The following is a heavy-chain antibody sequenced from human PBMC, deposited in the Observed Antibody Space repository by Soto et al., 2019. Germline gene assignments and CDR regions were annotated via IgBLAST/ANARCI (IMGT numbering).Heavy chain of an antibody. J-gene: IGHJ6*02. CDR3: ARDRVYGAHYYYGMDV. D-gene: IGHD4-17*01. CDR1: GYSFTRYY. Sequence: QVQLVQSGAEVKKPGASVKVSCKASGYSFTRYYMHWVRQAPGQGLEWMGIINPSSGSTNYAQKFQGRVTMTRDMSTNTVYMAMSSLRSEDTAVYYCARDRVYGAHYYYGMDVWGQGTTVTVSS. V-gene: IGHV1-46*01. CDR2: INPSSGST.